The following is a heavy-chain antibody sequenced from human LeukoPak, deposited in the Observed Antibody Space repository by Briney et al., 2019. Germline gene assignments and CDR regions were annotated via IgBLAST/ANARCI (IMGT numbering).Heavy chain of an antibody. J-gene: IGHJ5*02. D-gene: IGHD3-3*01. CDR1: GYTFTSCD. CDR2: MNPNSGNT. Sequence: GASVKVSCKASGYTFTSCDINWVRQATGQGLEWMGWMNPNSGNTGYAQEFQGRVTMTRNTSISTAYMELSSLRSEDTAVYYCARATPWTSYDFWSGYSFHTWGQGTLVTVSS. V-gene: IGHV1-8*01. CDR3: ARATPWTSYDFWSGYSFHT.